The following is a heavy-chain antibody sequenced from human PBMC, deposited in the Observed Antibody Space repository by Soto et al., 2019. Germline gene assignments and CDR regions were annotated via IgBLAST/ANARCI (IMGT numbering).Heavy chain of an antibody. J-gene: IGHJ6*02. CDR1: GYTFTSYG. CDR2: ISAYNGNT. V-gene: IGHV1-18*04. D-gene: IGHD3-3*01. Sequence: GASVKVSCKASGYTFTSYGISWVRQAPGQGLEWMGWISAYNGNTNYAQKLQGRVTMTTDTSTSTAYMELRSLRSDDTAVYYCAAGLNRVLRFLGWVAGDYYYGMDVWGQGTTVTVSS. CDR3: AAGLNRVLRFLGWVAGDYYYGMDV.